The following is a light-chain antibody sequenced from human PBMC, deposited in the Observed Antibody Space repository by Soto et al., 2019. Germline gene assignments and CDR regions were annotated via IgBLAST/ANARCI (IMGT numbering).Light chain of an antibody. CDR3: QQYSSFSYT. V-gene: IGKV1-5*01. Sequence: DIQMTQSPSTLSASVGDRVTITCRASQSISSLLAWYLQKPGKAPRLLIYDASSLESGVPSRVSGSGSGTEFTLTISSLQPEDFATYYCQQYSSFSYTFGQGTRLEIK. J-gene: IGKJ2*01. CDR2: DAS. CDR1: QSISSL.